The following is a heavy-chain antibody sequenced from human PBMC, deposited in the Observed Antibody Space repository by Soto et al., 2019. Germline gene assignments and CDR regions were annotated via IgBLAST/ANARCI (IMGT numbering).Heavy chain of an antibody. V-gene: IGHV4-59*01. CDR3: ERGLYYFESRGYYPFDY. Sequence: SETLSLTCIVSGASISSYYWSWIRQPPGKGLEWIGYIYYSGSTNYNPSLKSRVNISVDTSKNQFSLKLSSVTAADTAVYYCERGLYYFESRGYYPFDYWGQGTLVTVSS. CDR1: GASISSYY. J-gene: IGHJ4*02. CDR2: IYYSGST. D-gene: IGHD3-22*01.